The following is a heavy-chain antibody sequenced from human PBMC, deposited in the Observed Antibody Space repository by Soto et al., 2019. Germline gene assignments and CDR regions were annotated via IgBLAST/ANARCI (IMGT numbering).Heavy chain of an antibody. J-gene: IGHJ6*02. Sequence: GGSLRLSCAASGFTFSSYSMNWVRQAPGKGLEWVSSISSSSSYIYYADSVKGQFTISRGNAKNSLYLQMNSLRAEDTAVYYCARARGTMVRGVTRYYYGMDVWSQGTTVTVSS. D-gene: IGHD3-10*01. CDR3: ARARGTMVRGVTRYYYGMDV. CDR1: GFTFSSYS. CDR2: ISSSSSYI. V-gene: IGHV3-21*01.